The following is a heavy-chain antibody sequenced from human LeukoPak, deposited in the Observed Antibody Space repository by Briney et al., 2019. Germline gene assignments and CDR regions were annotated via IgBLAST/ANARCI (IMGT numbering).Heavy chain of an antibody. V-gene: IGHV3-48*01. CDR3: ARVVWGGYRKDY. CDR2: ISSSSSTI. D-gene: IGHD3-16*02. Sequence: VGSLRLSCAASGFTFNNYNMNWVRQAPGKGLEWVSYISSSSSTIHYADSVRGRFTISRDNAQISLYLQMNSLRAEDTAVYYCARVVWGGYRKDYWGQGTLVTVSS. J-gene: IGHJ4*02. CDR1: GFTFNNYN.